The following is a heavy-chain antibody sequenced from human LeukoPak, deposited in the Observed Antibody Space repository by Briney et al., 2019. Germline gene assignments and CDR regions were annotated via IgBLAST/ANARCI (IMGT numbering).Heavy chain of an antibody. CDR1: GFTFSSHW. V-gene: IGHV3-74*01. CDR2: MNSDESDT. Sequence: PGGSLRLSCVASGFTFSSHWMHCVRHTPEKGLVLVSRMNSDESDTNYADSVNGRFTISRDNAKNTLYLQMHSLRVEDTAKYYCARGTEVAFDYWGQGTLVTVSS. J-gene: IGHJ4*02. CDR3: ARGTEVAFDY.